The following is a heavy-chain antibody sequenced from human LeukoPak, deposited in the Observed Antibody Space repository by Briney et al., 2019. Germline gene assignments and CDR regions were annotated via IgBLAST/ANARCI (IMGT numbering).Heavy chain of an antibody. CDR2: ISGRGDYT. D-gene: IGHD3-10*01. CDR1: GFTFSSYA. Sequence: PGGSLILSCAASGFTFSSYAMNWVRQAPGKGLEWVSTISGRGDYTYYADPVKGRFTISRGNSKNTLYLQMNTLRAEDTAVYYCAKTYGSGSYFAFDYWGQGTLVTVSS. J-gene: IGHJ4*02. V-gene: IGHV3-23*01. CDR3: AKTYGSGSYFAFDY.